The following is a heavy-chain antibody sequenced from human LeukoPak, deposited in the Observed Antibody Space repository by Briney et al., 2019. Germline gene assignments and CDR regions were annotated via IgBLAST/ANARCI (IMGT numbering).Heavy chain of an antibody. V-gene: IGHV3-66*01. J-gene: IGHJ4*02. D-gene: IGHD6-13*01. CDR3: TLPGYSSSWPPPDY. Sequence: GGSLRLSCAASGFTVSSNYMSWVRQAPGKGLEWVSVIYSGGSTYYADSVKGRFTISRDNSKNTLYLQMNSLRAEDTAVYYCTLPGYSSSWPPPDYWGQGTLVTVSS. CDR2: IYSGGST. CDR1: GFTVSSNY.